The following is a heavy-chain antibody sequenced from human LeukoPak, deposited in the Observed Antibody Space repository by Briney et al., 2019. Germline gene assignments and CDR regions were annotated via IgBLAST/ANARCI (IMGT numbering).Heavy chain of an antibody. CDR1: GYTFTSYG. J-gene: IGHJ6*03. D-gene: IGHD1-1*01. V-gene: IGHV1-18*01. CDR3: ARAKLATYYMDV. Sequence: ASVKVSCKASGYTFTSYGISWVRQAPGQELEWMGWISAYNGNTNYAQKLQGRVTMTTDTSTSTAYMELRSLRSDDTAVYYCARAKLATYYMDVWGKGTTVTVSS. CDR2: ISAYNGNT.